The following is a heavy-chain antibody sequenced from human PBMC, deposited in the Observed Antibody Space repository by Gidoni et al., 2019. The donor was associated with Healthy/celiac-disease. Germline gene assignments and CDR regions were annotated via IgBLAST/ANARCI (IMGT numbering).Heavy chain of an antibody. D-gene: IGHD6-19*01. CDR2: IYSGGST. Sequence: EVQLVESGGGLIQPGGSLRLSCAASGFTVSSTYMSWVRQAPGKGLEWVSVIYSGGSTYYADSVKGRFTIFRDNSKNTLYLQMNSLRAEDTAVYYCAKAVAGTPAYFDYWGQGTLVTVSS. V-gene: IGHV3-53*01. J-gene: IGHJ4*02. CDR1: GFTVSSTY. CDR3: AKAVAGTPAYFDY.